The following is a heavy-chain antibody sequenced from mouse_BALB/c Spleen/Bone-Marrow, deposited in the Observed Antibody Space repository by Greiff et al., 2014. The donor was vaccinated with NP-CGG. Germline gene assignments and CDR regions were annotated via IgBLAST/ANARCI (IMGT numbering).Heavy chain of an antibody. Sequence: EVKLVESGGGLVKPGGSLKLSCAASGFTFSSYTMSWVRQTPEKRLEWVATISSGGGNTYYPDSVKGRFTISRDNAKNNLYLQMSSLRSEDTALYYCARYPPYYYGYAMDYWGQGTSVTVSS. CDR2: ISSGGGNT. CDR3: ARYPPYYYGYAMDY. V-gene: IGHV5-9*03. J-gene: IGHJ4*01. CDR1: GFTFSSYT. D-gene: IGHD1-1*01.